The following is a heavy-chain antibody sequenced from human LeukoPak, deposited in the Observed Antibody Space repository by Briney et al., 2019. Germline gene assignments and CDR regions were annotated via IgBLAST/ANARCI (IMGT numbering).Heavy chain of an antibody. Sequence: GGSLRLSCAASGFTFSDYYMSWIRQAPGKGLEWVSYISSSGSTIYYADSVKGRFTISRDNAKNSLYLQMNSLRAEGTAVYYCARALWFGEYYFDYWGQGTLVTVSS. CDR1: GFTFSDYY. V-gene: IGHV3-11*04. D-gene: IGHD3-10*01. CDR3: ARALWFGEYYFDY. CDR2: ISSSGSTI. J-gene: IGHJ4*02.